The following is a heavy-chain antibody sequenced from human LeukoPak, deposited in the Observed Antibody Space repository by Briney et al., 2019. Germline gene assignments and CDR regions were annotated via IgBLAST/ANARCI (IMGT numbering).Heavy chain of an antibody. CDR2: FDPEDGET. CDR1: GYTLTELS. CDR3: ARDRAVAGYDAFDI. D-gene: IGHD6-19*01. Sequence: ASVKVSCKVSGYTLTELSTHWVRQAPGKGLEWMGGFDPEDGETIYAQKFQGRVTMTEDTSTDTAYMELNSLRSDDTAVYYCARDRAVAGYDAFDIWGQGTMVTVSS. V-gene: IGHV1-24*01. J-gene: IGHJ3*02.